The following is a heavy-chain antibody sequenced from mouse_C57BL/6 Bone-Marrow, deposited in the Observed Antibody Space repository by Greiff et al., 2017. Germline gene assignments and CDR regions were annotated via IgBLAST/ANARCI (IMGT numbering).Heavy chain of an antibody. CDR3: ARNYPDY. CDR2: IYPGSGNT. CDR1: GYTFTDYY. Sequence: QVQLQQSGAELVRPGASVKLSCKASGYTFTDYYINWVKQRPGQGLEWIARIYPGSGNTYYNEKFKGKATLTAEKSSSTAYMQLSSLTSEDSAVYCCARNYPDYWGQGTTLTVSS. J-gene: IGHJ2*01. D-gene: IGHD1-1*02. V-gene: IGHV1-76*01.